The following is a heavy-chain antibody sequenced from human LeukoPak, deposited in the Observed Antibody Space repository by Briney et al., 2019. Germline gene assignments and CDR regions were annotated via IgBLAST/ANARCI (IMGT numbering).Heavy chain of an antibody. D-gene: IGHD3-10*01. CDR2: INPNSGDT. V-gene: IGHV1-18*04. J-gene: IGHJ4*02. CDR3: ARDDGEFTAYFDY. CDR1: GYTFTGTY. Sequence: ASVKVSCKSSGYTFTGTYMHWVRQAPGQGLEWMGWINPNSGDTNYAQKLQGRVTMTTDTSTSTAYMELRSLRSDDTAVYYCARDDGEFTAYFDYWGQGTLVTVSS.